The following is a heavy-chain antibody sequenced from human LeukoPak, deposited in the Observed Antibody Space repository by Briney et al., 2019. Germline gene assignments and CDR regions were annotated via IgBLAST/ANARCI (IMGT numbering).Heavy chain of an antibody. V-gene: IGHV3-30*18. D-gene: IGHD3-22*01. CDR1: EFTFSNYD. Sequence: PGGSLRLSCAASEFTFSNYDMHWVRQAPGKGLEWVAVISYDGSNKYYVESVKGRFTISRDNSKNTLYLQMNSLRAEDTAVYYCAKGYGPYYYDSSLDIWGQGTMVTVSS. CDR2: ISYDGSNK. CDR3: AKGYGPYYYDSSLDI. J-gene: IGHJ3*02.